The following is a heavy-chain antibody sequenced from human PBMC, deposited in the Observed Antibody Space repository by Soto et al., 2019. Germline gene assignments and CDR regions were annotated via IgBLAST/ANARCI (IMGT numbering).Heavy chain of an antibody. CDR3: ARRPYSSGWYSPGYYFDY. Sequence: VSCKASGSTFTSYAMHWVRQAPGQRLEWMGWINAGNGNTKYSQKFQGRVTITRDTSASTAYMELSSLRSEDTAVYYCARRPYSSGWYSPGYYFDYWGQGTLVTVSS. CDR1: GSTFTSYA. V-gene: IGHV1-3*01. CDR2: INAGNGNT. J-gene: IGHJ4*02. D-gene: IGHD6-19*01.